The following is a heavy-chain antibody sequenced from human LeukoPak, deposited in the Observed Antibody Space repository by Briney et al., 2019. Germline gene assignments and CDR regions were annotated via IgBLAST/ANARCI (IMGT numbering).Heavy chain of an antibody. D-gene: IGHD1-26*01. V-gene: IGHV3-74*01. CDR2: INSDGSST. CDR1: GFTFSSYW. CDR3: ARVSTYSAIDY. J-gene: IGHJ4*02. Sequence: GGSLRLSCAASGFTFSSYWMHWVRQGPGKGLVWVSRINSDGSSTSYADSVKGRFTISRDNAKNTLYLQMNSPRAEDTAVYYCARVSTYSAIDYWGQGTRVTVSS.